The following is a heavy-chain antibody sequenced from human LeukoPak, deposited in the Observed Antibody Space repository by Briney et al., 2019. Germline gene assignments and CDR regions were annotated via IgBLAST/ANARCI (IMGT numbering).Heavy chain of an antibody. J-gene: IGHJ6*03. D-gene: IGHD1-1*01. CDR2: IYTSGRT. Sequence: PSETLSFTCTVSGGFITYYYWSWIRQPAGKGLEWIGRIYTSGRTNYNPSLKSRVTMSMDTSKNQFSLELSSVTAADTAVYYCARGTTGYNSGYYYYYMDVWGKGTTVTVSS. V-gene: IGHV4-4*07. CDR3: ARGTTGYNSGYYYYYMDV. CDR1: GGFITYYY.